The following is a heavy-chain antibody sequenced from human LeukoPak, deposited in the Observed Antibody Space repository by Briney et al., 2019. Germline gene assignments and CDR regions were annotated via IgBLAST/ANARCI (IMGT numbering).Heavy chain of an antibody. CDR1: GGSFNGYY. D-gene: IGHD1-26*01. V-gene: IGHV4-34*01. J-gene: IGHJ4*02. CDR3: ARAPLANESGSYYFDY. CDR2: INHSGST. Sequence: SETLSLTCAVYGGSFNGYYWSWIRQPPGKGLEWVGEINHSGSTNYNPSLKSRVTISVDTSKNQFSLKLSSVTAADTAVYYCARAPLANESGSYYFDYWGQGTLVTVSS.